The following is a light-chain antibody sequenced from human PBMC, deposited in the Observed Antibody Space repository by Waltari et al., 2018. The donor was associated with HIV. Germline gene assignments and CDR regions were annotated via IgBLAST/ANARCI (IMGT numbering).Light chain of an antibody. CDR2: RTS. J-gene: IGKJ2*01. V-gene: IGKV1-5*03. CDR3: QQYSTHYG. CDR1: QNIDNW. Sequence: DVQMTQSPSTLSASVGDNVVITCRASQNIDNWLAWYHQRPGRAPKLLIYRTSVLESGVSSRFSGSGSGTEFTLTIRSLQPDDVGTYFCQQYSTHYGFGQGTRVE.